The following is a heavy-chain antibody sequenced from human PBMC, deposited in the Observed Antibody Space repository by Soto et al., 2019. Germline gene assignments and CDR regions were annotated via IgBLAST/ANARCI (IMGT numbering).Heavy chain of an antibody. CDR1: GYTFTNYG. D-gene: IGHD6-19*01. J-gene: IGHJ4*02. CDR3: ARRPHLADNVELDY. V-gene: IGHV1-18*01. CDR2: ISAYSGHT. Sequence: QVQLVQSGAEVKKPGASVTVSCKASGYTFTNYGINWVRQAPGQGLEWMGWISAYSGHTNYAQKLQDRVTMTTETSTSTAYIELRSLRSDDKAVYYCARRPHLADNVELDYWGQGTLVTVSS.